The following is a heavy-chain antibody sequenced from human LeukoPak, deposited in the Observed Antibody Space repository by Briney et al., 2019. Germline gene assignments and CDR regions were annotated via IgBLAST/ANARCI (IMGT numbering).Heavy chain of an antibody. J-gene: IGHJ4*02. CDR2: IGPDKGDT. V-gene: IGHV1-18*01. CDR1: GYTFTTYG. Sequence: ASVKVSCKSSGYTFTTYGVSWVRQAPGQGLEWMGWIGPDKGDTKYAQKFNGRVTMTRDTSTNTAYVELRNLRSDDTAVYYCARDSNSGSYHGPFDYWGQGTLVTVSS. D-gene: IGHD1-26*01. CDR3: ARDSNSGSYHGPFDY.